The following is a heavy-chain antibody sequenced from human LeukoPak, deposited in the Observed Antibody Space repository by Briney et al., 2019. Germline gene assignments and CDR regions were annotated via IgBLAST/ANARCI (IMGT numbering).Heavy chain of an antibody. Sequence: PGRSLRLSCAASGFTFSSYAMHWVRQAPGKGLEWVAVISYDGSNKYYADSVKGRFTISRDNAKNSLYLQMNSLRAEDTAVYYCARGAYYYEDWGQGTLVTTSS. CDR1: GFTFSSYA. D-gene: IGHD3-22*01. V-gene: IGHV3-30*04. CDR2: ISYDGSNK. CDR3: ARGAYYYED. J-gene: IGHJ4*02.